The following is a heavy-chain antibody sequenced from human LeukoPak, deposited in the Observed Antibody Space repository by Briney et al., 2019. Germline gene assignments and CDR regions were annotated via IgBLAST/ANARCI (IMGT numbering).Heavy chain of an antibody. V-gene: IGHV3-48*02. CDR1: RLTFSSYS. CDR3: ARVR. CDR2: ISSSSSTI. Sequence: PGGSLRLSCAAYRLTFSSYSMNWDRQAPGKGLEWVSYISSSSSTIYYADSVKGRFTISRDNAKNSLYLQMNSLRDDDTAVYYCARVRWGQGTLVTVSS. J-gene: IGHJ4*02.